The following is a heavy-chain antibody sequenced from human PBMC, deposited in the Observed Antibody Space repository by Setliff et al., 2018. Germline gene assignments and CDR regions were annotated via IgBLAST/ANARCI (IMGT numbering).Heavy chain of an antibody. CDR2: MKPNSGNK. CDR3: ARAGRAVVNAFDI. D-gene: IGHD2-15*01. Sequence: ASVKVSCKASGYTFTSYDINWVRQATGQGIEWTGWMKPNSGNKGYAQKFQGRVTMTRNTSISTANMELSSLRSEDTAVYYCARAGRAVVNAFDIWGQGTMVTVSS. CDR1: GYTFTSYD. J-gene: IGHJ3*02. V-gene: IGHV1-8*01.